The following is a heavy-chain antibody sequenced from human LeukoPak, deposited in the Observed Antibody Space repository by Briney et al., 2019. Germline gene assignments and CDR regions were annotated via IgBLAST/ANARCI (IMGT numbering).Heavy chain of an antibody. CDR3: ARGGSSSCDY. CDR1: GYTFSGYY. J-gene: IGHJ4*02. Sequence: ASVKVSCKASGYTFSGYYLHWVRQAPGQGLEWMAWINPNSGATDYAQKFKDRVTMSRDTYTATVYMEVSGLTSDDTAVYYCARGGSSSCDYWGQGIQVTVSS. D-gene: IGHD6-13*01. CDR2: INPNSGAT. V-gene: IGHV1-2*02.